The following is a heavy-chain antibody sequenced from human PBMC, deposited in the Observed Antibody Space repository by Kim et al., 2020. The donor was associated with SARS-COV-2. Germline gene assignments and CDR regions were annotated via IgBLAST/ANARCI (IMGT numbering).Heavy chain of an antibody. CDR3: AKDQTAGWLKSSYYYYG. Sequence: GGSLRLSCAASGFAFRTYGVHWVRQAPGKGLEWVAVISFDGNDIYYADSVRGRFSISRDNSKNMLFLQMSRLRPEDTAVYFCAKDQTAGWLKSSYYYYG. D-gene: IGHD5-12*01. V-gene: IGHV3-30*18. CDR2: ISFDGNDI. CDR1: GFAFRTYG. J-gene: IGHJ6*01.